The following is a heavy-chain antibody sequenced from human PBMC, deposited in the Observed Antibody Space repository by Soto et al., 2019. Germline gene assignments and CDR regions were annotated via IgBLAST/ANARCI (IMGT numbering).Heavy chain of an antibody. Sequence: PSETLSLTCTVSGGSISSGGYYWSWIRQHPGKGLEWIGYIYYSGSTYYNPSLKSRVTISVDTSKNQFSLKLSSVTAADTAVYYCPRAYGSGSLYYYYGMDVWGQGTTVTVSS. CDR3: PRAYGSGSLYYYYGMDV. V-gene: IGHV4-31*03. CDR2: IYYSGST. D-gene: IGHD3-10*01. J-gene: IGHJ6*02. CDR1: GGSISSGGYY.